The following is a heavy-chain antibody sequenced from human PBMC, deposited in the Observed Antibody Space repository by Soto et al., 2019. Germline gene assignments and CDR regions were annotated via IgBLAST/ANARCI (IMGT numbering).Heavy chain of an antibody. CDR2: ISSSSSTI. Sequence: EVQLVESGGGLVQPGGSLRLSCAASGFTFSSYSMNWVRQAPGKGLEWVSYISSSSSTIYYADYVKGRFTISRDNAKNSLYLQMNSLRDEDTAVYYCARDEFLIVGELWGYYGMDVWGKGPTVTVSS. CDR1: GFTFSSYS. CDR3: ARDEFLIVGELWGYYGMDV. D-gene: IGHD3-10*01. V-gene: IGHV3-48*02. J-gene: IGHJ6*04.